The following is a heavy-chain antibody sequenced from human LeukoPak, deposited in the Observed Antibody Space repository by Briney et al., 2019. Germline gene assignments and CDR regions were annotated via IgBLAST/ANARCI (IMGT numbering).Heavy chain of an antibody. CDR2: ISDSGTST. CDR1: GFTFSSYA. Sequence: GGSLRLSCAASGFTFSSYAMSWVRQAPGKGLEWVSTISDSGTSTYYADSVKGQFTISRDNSKNTLYLQMNSLRAEDTAVYYCAKAPTGYSSSWFDYWGQGTLVTVSS. D-gene: IGHD6-13*01. CDR3: AKAPTGYSSSWFDY. V-gene: IGHV3-23*01. J-gene: IGHJ4*02.